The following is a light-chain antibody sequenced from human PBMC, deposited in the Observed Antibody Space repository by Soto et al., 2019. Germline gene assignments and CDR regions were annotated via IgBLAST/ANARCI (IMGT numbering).Light chain of an antibody. Sequence: QSALTQPASVSGSPGQSITICCTGTSSDVGGYNYVSWYQHHPGKAPQLMIFQVTNRPSGVSNRFSGGKSGNTASLTISGLQAEDEADYYCSSYTSSSTDVVFGGGTKLTVL. CDR1: SSDVGGYNY. V-gene: IGLV2-14*01. CDR3: SSYTSSSTDVV. J-gene: IGLJ2*01. CDR2: QVT.